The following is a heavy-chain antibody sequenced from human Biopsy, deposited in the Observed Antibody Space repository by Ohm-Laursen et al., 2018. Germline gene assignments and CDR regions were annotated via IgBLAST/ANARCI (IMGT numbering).Heavy chain of an antibody. Sequence: SVKVSCKASGYTFTDSYMHWVRQAPGQGLEWMGWINPNSGGTNYAQKFQGRVTMTRDTSMSTAYMELNRLRSDDTAVYYCARGGLNYWYFDLGGRGTLVTVSS. CDR3: ARGGLNYWYFDL. J-gene: IGHJ2*01. V-gene: IGHV1-2*02. CDR2: INPNSGGT. D-gene: IGHD1-26*01. CDR1: GYTFTDSY.